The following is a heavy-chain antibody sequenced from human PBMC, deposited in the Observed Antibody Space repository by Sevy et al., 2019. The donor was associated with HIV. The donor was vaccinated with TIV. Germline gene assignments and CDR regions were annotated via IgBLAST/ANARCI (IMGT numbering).Heavy chain of an antibody. J-gene: IGHJ4*02. CDR2: IYYNGHI. Sequence: SETLSLTCTVSGGSITSLYWNWIRQPPGKGLEWTANIYYNGHINYNPSLKSRDTLSLDTSKNQFSPRLSSVTAADTAMYYCAGENAWGRGYSWGQGTLVTVSS. CDR1: GGSITSLY. CDR3: AGENAWGRGYS. V-gene: IGHV4-59*08. D-gene: IGHD1-26*01.